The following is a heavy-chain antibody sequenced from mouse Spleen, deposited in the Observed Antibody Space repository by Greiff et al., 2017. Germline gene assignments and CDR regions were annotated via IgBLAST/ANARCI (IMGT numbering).Heavy chain of an antibody. CDR3: ARKNDGNYGYFDV. D-gene: IGHD2-3*01. CDR1: GFSLTSYG. Sequence: VMLVESGPGLVQPSQSLSITCTVSGFSLTSYGVHWVRQSPGKGLEWLGVIWSGGSTDYNAAFISRLSISQENSKSQVFFKMNSLQANDTAIYYCARKNDGNYGYFDVWGAGTTVTVSS. J-gene: IGHJ1*01. CDR2: IWSGGST. V-gene: IGHV2-2*02.